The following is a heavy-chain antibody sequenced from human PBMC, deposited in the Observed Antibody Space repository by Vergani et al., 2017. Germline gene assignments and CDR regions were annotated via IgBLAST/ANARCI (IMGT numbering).Heavy chain of an antibody. CDR3: ARDGRIDAEGTELDY. CDR2: ITYNGGRT. CDR1: GFTFNIYA. Sequence: EVRLLESGGGLVQPGGSLRLSCAASGFTFNIYAMSWVRQAPGKGLEWVSTITYNGGRTYYEDSVTGRFTISRDNAKNMMYLQLNSLRDEDTAVYYCARDGRIDAEGTELDYWGQGTLVTVSS. D-gene: IGHD1-14*01. V-gene: IGHV3-23*01. J-gene: IGHJ4*02.